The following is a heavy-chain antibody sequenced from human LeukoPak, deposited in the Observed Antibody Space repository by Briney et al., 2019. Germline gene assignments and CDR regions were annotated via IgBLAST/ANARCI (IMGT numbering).Heavy chain of an antibody. V-gene: IGHV3-9*01. J-gene: IGHJ4*02. CDR1: GFTFDDYA. Sequence: PGRSLRLSCAASGFTFDDYAMHWVRQAPGKGLEWVSGISWNSGSIGYADSVKGRFTISRDNAKNSLYLQMNSLRAEDTALYYCAKMGGYYFDYWGQGTLVTVSS. CDR2: ISWNSGSI. D-gene: IGHD3-16*01. CDR3: AKMGGYYFDY.